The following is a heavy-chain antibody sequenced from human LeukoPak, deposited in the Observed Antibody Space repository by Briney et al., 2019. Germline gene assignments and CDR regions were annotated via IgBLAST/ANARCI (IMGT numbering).Heavy chain of an antibody. CDR3: ARHNHIVVVVAATVGAFDT. D-gene: IGHD2-15*01. V-gene: IGHV1-2*02. Sequence: ASVKVSCKASGYTFTGYYMHWVRQAPGQGLEWVGWINPNSGGTNYAQKFQGRVTMTRDTSISTAYMELSRLRSDDTAVYYCARHNHIVVVVAATVGAFDTWGQGTMVTVSS. J-gene: IGHJ3*02. CDR2: INPNSGGT. CDR1: GYTFTGYY.